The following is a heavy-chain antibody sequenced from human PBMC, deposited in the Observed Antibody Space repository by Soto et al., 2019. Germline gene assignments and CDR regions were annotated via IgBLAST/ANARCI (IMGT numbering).Heavy chain of an antibody. D-gene: IGHD5-12*01. Sequence: QITLKESGPTLVKPTQTLTLTCTFSWFSLSTSGVGVGWVRQPPGKALEWLALIFWDDDKHYSPSLKSRVTITKDTYKNQVVLTMTNMDPVDTDTYYCAHRDGYNYYHFEYWGQGTLVTVSS. V-gene: IGHV2-5*02. CDR1: WFSLSTSGVG. CDR2: IFWDDDK. J-gene: IGHJ4*02. CDR3: AHRDGYNYYHFEY.